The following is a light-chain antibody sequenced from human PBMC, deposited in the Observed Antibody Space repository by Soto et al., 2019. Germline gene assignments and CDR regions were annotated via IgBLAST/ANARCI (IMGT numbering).Light chain of an antibody. J-gene: IGLJ3*02. Sequence: QSALTQPASVSGSPSQSITISCAGTSSDVGSHPLVSWYQQHPGKAPKLMISEDTKRPSGVSNRFSGSKSGNMASLTISGLQAEDEADYYCCAFTSAGTWVFGGGTKLTVL. CDR1: SSDVGSHPL. CDR3: CAFTSAGTWV. CDR2: EDT. V-gene: IGLV2-23*01.